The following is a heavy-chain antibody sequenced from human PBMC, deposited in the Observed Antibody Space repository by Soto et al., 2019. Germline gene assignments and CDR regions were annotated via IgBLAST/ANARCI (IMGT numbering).Heavy chain of an antibody. J-gene: IGHJ4*02. Sequence: QVQLQESGSGLVKPSQTLSLTCTVSGDSISSGGYSWSWIRQPPQKGLEWIGYIYHTGSTSYSPSLKSRVTISVDKSKNQFSLILNSATAADTAIYYCARAHYGPSGYYFDSWGQGTLFTVSS. V-gene: IGHV4-30-2*01. CDR3: ARAHYGPSGYYFDS. D-gene: IGHD3-22*01. CDR1: GDSISSGGYS. CDR2: IYHTGST.